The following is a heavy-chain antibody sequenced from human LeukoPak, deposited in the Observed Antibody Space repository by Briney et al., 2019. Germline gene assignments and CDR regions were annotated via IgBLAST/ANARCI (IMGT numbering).Heavy chain of an antibody. Sequence: PSETLSLTCTVSGGSISSYYWSWIRQPPGKGLEWIGYIYYSGSTNYNPSLKSRFTTSVDSSKNQFSLKLSSVTAADTAVYYCARHTLVGARNAFDIWGQGTMVTVSS. V-gene: IGHV4-59*08. J-gene: IGHJ3*02. D-gene: IGHD1-26*01. CDR2: IYYSGST. CDR1: GGSISSYY. CDR3: ARHTLVGARNAFDI.